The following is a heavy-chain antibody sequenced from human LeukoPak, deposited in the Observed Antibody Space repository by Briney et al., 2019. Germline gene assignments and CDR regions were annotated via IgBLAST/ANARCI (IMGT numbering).Heavy chain of an antibody. CDR2: INHSGST. Sequence: SETLSLTCAVYGGSFSGYYWIWIRQPPGKGLEWIGEINHSGSTNYNPSLKSRVTISVDTSKNQFSLKLSSVTAADTAVYYCARAGYYGSGSHLRIYYYVMDVWGQGTTVTVPS. CDR3: ARAGYYGSGSHLRIYYYVMDV. V-gene: IGHV4-34*01. J-gene: IGHJ6*02. D-gene: IGHD3-10*01. CDR1: GGSFSGYY.